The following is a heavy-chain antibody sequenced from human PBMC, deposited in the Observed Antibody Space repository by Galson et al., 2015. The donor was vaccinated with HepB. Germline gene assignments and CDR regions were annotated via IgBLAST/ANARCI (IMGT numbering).Heavy chain of an antibody. CDR1: GYTFTSYG. Sequence: SVKVSCKASGYTFTSYGITWVRQAPGQGLEWMGWTSAYNGNTNYAQKLQGRVTMTTDTSTSTAYMELRGLRSDDSAVYYCARKGRYLIMDYWGQGTLVTVSS. D-gene: IGHD3-10*01. V-gene: IGHV1-18*04. CDR3: ARKGRYLIMDY. CDR2: TSAYNGNT. J-gene: IGHJ4*02.